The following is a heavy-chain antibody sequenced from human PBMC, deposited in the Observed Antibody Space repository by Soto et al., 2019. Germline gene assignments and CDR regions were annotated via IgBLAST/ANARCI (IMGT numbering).Heavy chain of an antibody. CDR1: GFTFSSYW. Sequence: EVQLVESGGGLVQPGGSLRLSCAASGFTFSSYWMHWVRQAPGKGLVWVSRINSDGSSTSYADSVKGRFTISRDNSKNTLYLQMNSLRAEDTAVFYCARGLGYPWYFDYWGQGTLVTVSS. J-gene: IGHJ4*02. V-gene: IGHV3-74*01. D-gene: IGHD5-18*01. CDR2: INSDGSST. CDR3: ARGLGYPWYFDY.